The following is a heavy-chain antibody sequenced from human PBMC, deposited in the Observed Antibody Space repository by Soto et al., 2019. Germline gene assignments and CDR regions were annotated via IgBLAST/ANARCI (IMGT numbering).Heavy chain of an antibody. CDR1: GFSLSTSGVG. J-gene: IGHJ2*01. CDR3: AHRRNEQGSRELFYFDL. CDR2: IYWDDDK. V-gene: IGHV2-5*02. D-gene: IGHD1-1*01. Sequence: SGPTLVKPTQTLTLTCTFSGFSLSTSGVGVGWIRQPPGKALEWLALIYWDDDKRYSPSLKSRLTITKDTSKNQVVLTMTNMDPVDTATYYCAHRRNEQGSRELFYFDLWGRGTLVTVSS.